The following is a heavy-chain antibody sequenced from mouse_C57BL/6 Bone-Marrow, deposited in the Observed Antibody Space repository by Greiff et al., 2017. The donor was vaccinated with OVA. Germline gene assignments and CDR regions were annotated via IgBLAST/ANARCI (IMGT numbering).Heavy chain of an antibody. D-gene: IGHD1-1*01. Sequence: EVQLQESGPGLVKPSQSLSLTCSVTGYSITSGYYWNWIRQFPGNKLEWMGYISYDGSNNYNPSLKNRISITRDTSKNQFFLKLNSVTTEDTATYYCARGAIYYYGSSRYFDVWGTGTTVTVSS. V-gene: IGHV3-6*01. CDR2: ISYDGSN. CDR3: ARGAIYYYGSSRYFDV. J-gene: IGHJ1*03. CDR1: GYSITSGYY.